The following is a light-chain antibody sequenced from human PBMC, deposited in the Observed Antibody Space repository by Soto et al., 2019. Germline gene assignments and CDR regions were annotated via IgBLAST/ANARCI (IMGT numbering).Light chain of an antibody. CDR3: QQYGSSRLT. V-gene: IGKV3-20*01. J-gene: IGKJ4*01. Sequence: EIVLTQSPGTVSLYPVERDPLSFRASQSVSSSFLTWYQQKPGQAPRLLIYGASSRATGIPDRFSGSGSGTDFTLTISRLEPEDFAVYYCQQYGSSRLTCGGGTKGDIK. CDR1: QSVSSSF. CDR2: GAS.